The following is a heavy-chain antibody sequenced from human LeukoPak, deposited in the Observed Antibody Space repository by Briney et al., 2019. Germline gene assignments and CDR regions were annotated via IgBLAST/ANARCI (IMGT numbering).Heavy chain of an antibody. CDR2: ISSSSSYI. V-gene: IGHV3-21*01. Sequence: GGSLRLSCAASGFTFSSFSMNWVRQAPGKGLEWVSSISSSSSYIYYADSVKGRFTISRDNAKNSLYLQMNSLRAEDTVVYYCTRVVSGSCPLFDYWGQGTLVTVSS. D-gene: IGHD1-26*01. CDR1: GFTFSSFS. J-gene: IGHJ4*02. CDR3: TRVVSGSCPLFDY.